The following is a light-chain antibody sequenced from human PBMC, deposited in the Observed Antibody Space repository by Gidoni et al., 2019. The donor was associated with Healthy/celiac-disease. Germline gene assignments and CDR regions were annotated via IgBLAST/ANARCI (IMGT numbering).Light chain of an antibody. Sequence: SYELTQPPSVSVSPGQTARLTCSGDALPKKYAYWYQQKSGQAPVLVIYEDSKRPAGIPERFSGSSSGTMATLTISGAQVEDEADYYGYSTDSSGNPFFGGGTKLTVL. CDR1: ALPKKY. V-gene: IGLV3-10*01. J-gene: IGLJ2*01. CDR2: EDS. CDR3: YSTDSSGNPF.